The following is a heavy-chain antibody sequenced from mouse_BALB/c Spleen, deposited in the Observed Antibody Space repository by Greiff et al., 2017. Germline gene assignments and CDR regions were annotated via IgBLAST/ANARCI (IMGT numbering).Heavy chain of an antibody. Sequence: EVHLVESGGGLVKPGGSLKLSCAASGFTFSDYYMYWVRQTPEKRLEWVATISDGGSYTYYPDSVKGRFTISRDNAKNNLYLQMSSLKSEDTAMYYCARDGTVVATDWYFDVWGAGTTVTVSS. V-gene: IGHV5-4*02. CDR1: GFTFSDYY. CDR3: ARDGTVVATDWYFDV. D-gene: IGHD1-1*01. J-gene: IGHJ1*01. CDR2: ISDGGSYT.